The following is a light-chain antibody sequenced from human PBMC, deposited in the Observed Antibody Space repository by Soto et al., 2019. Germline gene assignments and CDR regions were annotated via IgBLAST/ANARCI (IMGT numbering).Light chain of an antibody. J-gene: IGKJ5*01. CDR1: QNVGGRF. CDR2: VAS. CDR3: QQYGTSPIA. V-gene: IGKV3-20*01. Sequence: ELVLAQPPGTLSLSPGERATLSCRASQNVGGRFLAWYQQKPGQAPRLLLNVASTRATAIPDRFSGSGSGTDFTLTISRLEPEDFAVYSCQQYGTSPIAFGQGTRLE.